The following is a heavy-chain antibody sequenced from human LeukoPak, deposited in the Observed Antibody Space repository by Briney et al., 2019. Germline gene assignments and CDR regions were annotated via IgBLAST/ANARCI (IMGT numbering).Heavy chain of an antibody. Sequence: GRSLRLSCAASGFTFSSYAMHWVRQAPGKGLEWVAVISYDGSNKYYADSVKGRFTISRDNSKNTPYLQMNSLRAEDTAVYYCARDHQGITMIVVVITSGLDYWGQGTLVTVSS. CDR3: ARDHQGITMIVVVITSGLDY. D-gene: IGHD3-22*01. CDR1: GFTFSSYA. V-gene: IGHV3-30-3*01. CDR2: ISYDGSNK. J-gene: IGHJ4*02.